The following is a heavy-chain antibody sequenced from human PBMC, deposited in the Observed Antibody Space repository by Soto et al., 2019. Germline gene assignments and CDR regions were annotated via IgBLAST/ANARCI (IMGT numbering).Heavy chain of an antibody. V-gene: IGHV3-30-3*01. Sequence: PGGSLRLSCVASGFTFGTYAIHWVRQAPGKGLQWVALISYEGSNTYYADSVKGRFTVSRDNSKRTLYLQMNGLRPEDTGVYYCARVTPGNNLYYFSGMDVWGQGTSVTVSS. CDR1: GFTFGTYA. D-gene: IGHD1-1*01. J-gene: IGHJ6*02. CDR3: ARVTPGNNLYYFSGMDV. CDR2: ISYEGSNT.